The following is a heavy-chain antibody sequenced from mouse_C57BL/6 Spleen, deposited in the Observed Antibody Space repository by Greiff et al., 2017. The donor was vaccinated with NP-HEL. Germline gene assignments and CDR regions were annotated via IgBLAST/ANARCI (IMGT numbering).Heavy chain of an antibody. J-gene: IGHJ4*01. V-gene: IGHV1-52*01. CDR3: ESYYEDTMDY. D-gene: IGHD2-4*01. Sequence: VQLQQSGAELVRPGSSVKLSCKASGYTFTSYWMHWVKQRPIQGLEWIGNIDPSDSETHYNQKFKDKATLTVDKSSSTAYMQLSSLTSEDSAVYHCESYYEDTMDYWGQGTSVTVSS. CDR2: IDPSDSET. CDR1: GYTFTSYW.